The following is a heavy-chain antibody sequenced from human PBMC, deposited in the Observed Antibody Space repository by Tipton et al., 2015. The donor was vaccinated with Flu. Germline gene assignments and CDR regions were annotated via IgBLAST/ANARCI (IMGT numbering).Heavy chain of an antibody. D-gene: IGHD1-1*01. CDR3: ARHNPNWTDYAISTDY. CDR2: IYPGDSDT. Sequence: QLVQSGAEVKKPGESLKISCKGSGYSFTSYWIGWVRQMPGKGLEWMGIIYPGDSDTRYSPSFQGQVTISADKSISTAYPQWSSLKASDTAMYYCARHNPNWTDYAISTDYWGQGPLVTVSS. V-gene: IGHV5-51*01. CDR1: GYSFTSYW. J-gene: IGHJ4*02.